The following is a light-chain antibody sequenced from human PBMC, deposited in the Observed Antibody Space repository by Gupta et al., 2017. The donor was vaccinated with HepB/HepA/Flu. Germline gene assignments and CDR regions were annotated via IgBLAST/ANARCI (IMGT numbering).Light chain of an antibody. CDR3: QDEYSSPHT. J-gene: IGKJ5*01. CDR1: QGISSY. Sequence: AIRMTHSPSSFSASTGDRVTIPCRASQGISSYLAWYQQKPGKAPKLLIYAASTVQSGVPSRFHGSGSGTDFTLTISCLQSEDFATYYCQDEYSSPHTFGQGTRLEIK. CDR2: AAS. V-gene: IGKV1-8*01.